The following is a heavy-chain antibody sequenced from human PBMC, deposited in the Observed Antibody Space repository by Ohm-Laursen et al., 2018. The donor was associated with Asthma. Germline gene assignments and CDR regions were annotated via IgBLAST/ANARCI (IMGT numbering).Heavy chain of an antibody. CDR2: INPNSGGT. J-gene: IGHJ1*01. D-gene: IGHD3-22*01. CDR1: GYTFTGYY. Sequence: ASVKVSCKASGYTFTGYYMHWVRQAPGQGLEWMGRINPNSGGTNYAQKFQGRVTMTRDTSISTAYMELSRLRSDDTAVYYCARDRLDSSGYYTLEYFQHWGQGALVTVSS. V-gene: IGHV1-2*06. CDR3: ARDRLDSSGYYTLEYFQH.